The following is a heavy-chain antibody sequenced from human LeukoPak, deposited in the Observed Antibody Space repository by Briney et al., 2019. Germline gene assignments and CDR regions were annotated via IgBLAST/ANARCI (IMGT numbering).Heavy chain of an antibody. CDR2: IIPVLGIV. CDR3: ARVGTYYYYAMDV. V-gene: IGHV1-69*04. CDR1: GVTVSSYA. Sequence: ASVKVSCKAAGVTVSSYAISWVRQAPGQGLEWMGRIIPVLGIVNYAQKFQGRVTITADKSTSTAYMELSSLRSEDTAVYYCARVGTYYYYAMDVWGQGTTVTVSS. D-gene: IGHD3-10*01. J-gene: IGHJ6*02.